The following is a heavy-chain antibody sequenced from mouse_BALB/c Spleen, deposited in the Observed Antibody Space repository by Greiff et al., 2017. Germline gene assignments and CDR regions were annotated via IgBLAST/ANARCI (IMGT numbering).Heavy chain of an antibody. CDR2: IDPENGNT. Sequence: EVKLMESGAELVRPGALVKLSCKASGFNIKDYYMHWVKQRPEQGLEWIGWIDPENGNTIYDPKFQGKASITADTSSNTAYLQLSSLTSEDTAVYYCARGGYGYELWYFDVWGAGTTVTVSS. J-gene: IGHJ1*01. CDR1: GFNIKDYY. V-gene: IGHV14-1*02. CDR3: ARGGYGYELWYFDV. D-gene: IGHD1-2*01.